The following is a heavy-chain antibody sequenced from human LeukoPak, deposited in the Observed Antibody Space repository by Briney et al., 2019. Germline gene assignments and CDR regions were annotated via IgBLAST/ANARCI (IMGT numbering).Heavy chain of an antibody. Sequence: ASVKVPCKASGYTFTGYYMHWVRQAPGQGLEWMGWINPNSGDTSYAQKFQGRVTMTRDTSISTAYMELSSLRSEDTAIYYCARVREWLVRYYYYMDVWGKGTTVTVSS. CDR3: ARVREWLVRYYYYMDV. D-gene: IGHD6-19*01. CDR2: INPNSGDT. V-gene: IGHV1-2*02. CDR1: GYTFTGYY. J-gene: IGHJ6*03.